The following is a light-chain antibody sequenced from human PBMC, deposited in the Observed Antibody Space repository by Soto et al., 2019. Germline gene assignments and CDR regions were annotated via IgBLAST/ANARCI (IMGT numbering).Light chain of an antibody. CDR3: QQYKSHPYT. J-gene: IGKJ2*01. CDR1: QSISGW. Sequence: DIQMTQSPSTLSASVGDRVTITCRASQSISGWLAWYQQRPGKAPKFLIYKASRLQSGVPSRFSGSGSETEFTLTISSLQPDDFATYYCQQYKSHPYTFGQGTKLDIK. V-gene: IGKV1-5*03. CDR2: KAS.